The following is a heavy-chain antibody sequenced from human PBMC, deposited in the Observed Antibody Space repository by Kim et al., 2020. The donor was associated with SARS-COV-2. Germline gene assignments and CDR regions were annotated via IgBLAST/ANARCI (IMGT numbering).Heavy chain of an antibody. Sequence: SETLSLTCAVYGGSFSGYYWSWIRQPPGKGLEWIGEINHSGSTNYNPSLKSRVTISVDTSKNQFSLKLSSVTAADTAVYYCARGFPSSSWYVEGNYYFDYWGQGTLVTVSS. CDR3: ARGFPSSSWYVEGNYYFDY. CDR1: GGSFSGYY. V-gene: IGHV4-34*01. CDR2: INHSGST. J-gene: IGHJ4*02. D-gene: IGHD6-13*01.